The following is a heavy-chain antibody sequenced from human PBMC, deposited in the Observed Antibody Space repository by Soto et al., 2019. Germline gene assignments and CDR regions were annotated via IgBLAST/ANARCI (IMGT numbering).Heavy chain of an antibody. CDR1: GGSISSGGYS. V-gene: IGHV4-30-2*01. D-gene: IGHD2-21*02. CDR3: ARDLWGYCGTDCYPLDV. Sequence: SETLSLTCAVSGGSISSGGYSWSWIRQPPGKGLEWIGYIYHSGSTYYNPSLKSRVTISVDRSQNQFSLNLNSVTAADTAVYYCARDLWGYCGTDCYPLDVWGQGTTVTVSS. CDR2: IYHSGST. J-gene: IGHJ6*02.